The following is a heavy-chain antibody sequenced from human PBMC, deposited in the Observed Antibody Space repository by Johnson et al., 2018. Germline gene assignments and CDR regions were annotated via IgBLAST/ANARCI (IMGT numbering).Heavy chain of an antibody. J-gene: IGHJ4*02. CDR1: GFTFSSYG. CDR2: IWYDGSNK. Sequence: QVQLVQSGGGVVQPGRSLRLSCAASGFTFSSYGMHWVRQAPGKGLEWVAVIWYDGSNKYYAESVKGRFTITRDNSKNTLYLQMNSLRAEETAVDYCARDFNNYFDYWGQGTLVTVSS. V-gene: IGHV3-33*01. CDR3: ARDFNNYFDY.